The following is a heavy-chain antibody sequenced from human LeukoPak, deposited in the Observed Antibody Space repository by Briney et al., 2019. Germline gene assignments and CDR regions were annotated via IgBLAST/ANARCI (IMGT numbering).Heavy chain of an antibody. V-gene: IGHV3-23*01. D-gene: IGHD5-12*01. J-gene: IGHJ4*02. CDR2: ISGSGGST. CDR1: GFTFSSYA. CDR3: ASQRAVWDERGYSGYDYGPFES. Sequence: PGGSLRLSCAASGFTFSSYAMSWVRQAPGKGLEWVSAISGSGGSTYYADSVKGRFTISRDNSKNTLDLQMNSLRAEDTAVYYCASQRAVWDERGYSGYDYGPFESWGQGTLVTVSS.